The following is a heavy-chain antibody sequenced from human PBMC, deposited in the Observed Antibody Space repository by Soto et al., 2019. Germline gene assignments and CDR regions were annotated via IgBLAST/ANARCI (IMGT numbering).Heavy chain of an antibody. V-gene: IGHV3-23*01. CDR3: AKDLVIVVVMIAEAFDI. CDR2: ISGSGGST. Sequence: GGSLRLSCAASGFTFSSYAMSWVRQAPGKGLEWVSAISGSGGSTYYADSVKGRFTISRDNSKNTLYLQMNSLRAEDTAVYYCAKDLVIVVVMIAEAFDIWGQGTMVTVSS. J-gene: IGHJ3*02. D-gene: IGHD3-22*01. CDR1: GFTFSSYA.